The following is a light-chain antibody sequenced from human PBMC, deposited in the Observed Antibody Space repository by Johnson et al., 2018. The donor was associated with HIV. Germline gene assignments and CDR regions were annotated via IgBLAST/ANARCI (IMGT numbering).Light chain of an antibody. J-gene: IGLJ1*01. CDR1: SSNIGNNY. V-gene: IGLV1-51*02. CDR2: ENN. Sequence: QSVLTQPPPMSAAPGQKVTISCSGSSSNIGNNYVSWYQQLPGTAPTLLIYENNKRPSGIPDRFSGSKSGTSATLGITGLQTGDEADYYCGTWDSSLSVYVFATGTKVTVL. CDR3: GTWDSSLSVYV.